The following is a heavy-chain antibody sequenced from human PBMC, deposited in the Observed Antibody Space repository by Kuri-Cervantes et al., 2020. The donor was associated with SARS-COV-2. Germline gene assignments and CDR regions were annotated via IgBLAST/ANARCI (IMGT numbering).Heavy chain of an antibody. CDR3: ARDSVAEHYYYGMDV. CDR1: GFTFSSHA. D-gene: IGHD1-14*01. J-gene: IGHJ6*02. V-gene: IGHV3-64*04. Sequence: GGSLRLSCAASGFTFSSHAMHWVRQAPGKGLEYVSAISSNGGSTYYANSVKGRFTISRDNAKNSLYLQMNSLRAEDTAVYYCARDSVAEHYYYGMDVWGQGTTVTVSS. CDR2: ISSNGGST.